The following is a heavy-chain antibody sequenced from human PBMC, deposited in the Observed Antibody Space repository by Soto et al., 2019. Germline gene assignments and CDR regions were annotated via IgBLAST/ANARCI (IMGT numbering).Heavy chain of an antibody. D-gene: IGHD3-10*01. J-gene: IGHJ6*02. CDR2: IYPGDSDT. Sequence: GESLKISCKGSGYRFTTYWIAWVRQMPGKGLESMGIIYPGDSDTRYSPSFQGQVTISADKSISTAYLQWSSLKASDTAMYYCAGGGVRGVITRTRDYYGMDVWGQGTTVTVSS. V-gene: IGHV5-51*01. CDR3: AGGGVRGVITRTRDYYGMDV. CDR1: GYRFTTYW.